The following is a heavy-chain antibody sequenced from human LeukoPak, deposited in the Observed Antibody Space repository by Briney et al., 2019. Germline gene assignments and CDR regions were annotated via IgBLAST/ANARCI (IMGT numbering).Heavy chain of an antibody. CDR1: GGSFSGYY. J-gene: IGHJ3*02. D-gene: IGHD3-22*01. Sequence: SETLSLTCAVYGGSFSGYYWSWIRQPPGKGLEWIGEINHSGSTNYNPSLKSRVTISVDTSKNQFSLKLSSVTAADTAVYYCARDPYDSSGYNDAFDIWGQGAMVTVSS. V-gene: IGHV4-34*01. CDR2: INHSGST. CDR3: ARDPYDSSGYNDAFDI.